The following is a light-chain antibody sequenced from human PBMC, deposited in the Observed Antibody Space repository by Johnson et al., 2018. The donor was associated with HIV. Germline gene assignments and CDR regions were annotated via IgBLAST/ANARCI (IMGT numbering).Light chain of an antibody. J-gene: IGLJ1*01. CDR1: NSNIGNNY. Sequence: QSVLTQPPSVSAAPGQKVTISCSGSNSNIGNNYVSWYQHIPGTAPKLLIYENNKRPSGIPARFSYSKYGLSATLGLIGLQPGDEADYYCGTWDSSLSAPYVFGTGTKVTVL. CDR3: GTWDSSLSAPYV. V-gene: IGLV1-51*02. CDR2: ENN.